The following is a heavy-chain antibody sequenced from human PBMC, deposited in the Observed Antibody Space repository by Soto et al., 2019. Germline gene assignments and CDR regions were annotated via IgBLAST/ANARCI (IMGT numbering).Heavy chain of an antibody. CDR2: IWYDGSNK. J-gene: IGHJ4*02. V-gene: IGHV3-33*01. D-gene: IGHD3-10*01. Sequence: GGSLRLSCAASGFTFSSYGMHWVRQAPGKGLEWVAVIWYDGSNKYYADSVKGRFTISRDNSKNTLYLQMNSLRAEDTAVYSCARGGSGVSWSYYFDYWGQGTLVTVSS. CDR1: GFTFSSYG. CDR3: ARGGSGVSWSYYFDY.